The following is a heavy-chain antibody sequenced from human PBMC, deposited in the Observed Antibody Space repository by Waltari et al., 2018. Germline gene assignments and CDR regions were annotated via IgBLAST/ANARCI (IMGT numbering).Heavy chain of an antibody. CDR2: ISGSGGST. D-gene: IGHD6-25*01. J-gene: IGHJ3*02. CDR1: GFPFSSYA. V-gene: IGHV3-23*01. CDR3: ASIAAAERAFDI. Sequence: EVQLLESGGGLVQHGGSLRLSCAASGFPFSSYAMSWFCQAPGKGLEWVSAISGSGGSTYYADSVKGRFTISRDNSKNTLYLQMNSLRAEDTAVYYCASIAAAERAFDIWGQGTMVTVSS.